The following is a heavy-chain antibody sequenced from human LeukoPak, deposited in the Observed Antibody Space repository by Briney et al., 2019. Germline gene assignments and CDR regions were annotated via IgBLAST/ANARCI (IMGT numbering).Heavy chain of an antibody. J-gene: IGHJ6*02. CDR2: IKQDGSEK. CDR1: GFTFSNYW. D-gene: IGHD2-2*02. V-gene: IGHV3-7*01. CDR3: ARAAYCSGTSCYSYYYGMDV. Sequence: GGSLRLSCAASGFTFSNYWMSWVRQAPGKGLEWVANIKQDGSEKYYVDSVKGRFTISRDNAKNSLYLQMNSLRAEDTAVYYCARAAYCSGTSCYSYYYGMDVWGQGTTVTVSS.